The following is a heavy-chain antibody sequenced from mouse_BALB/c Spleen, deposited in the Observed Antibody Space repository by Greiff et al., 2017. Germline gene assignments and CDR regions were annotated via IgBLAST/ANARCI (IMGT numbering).Heavy chain of an antibody. J-gene: IGHJ3*01. D-gene: IGHD2-14*01. V-gene: IGHV1-67*01. CDR1: GYTFTDYA. CDR3: ARSYYRRDWPGFAY. Sequence: QVQLKESGPELVRPGESVKISCKGSGYTFTDYAMHWVKQSHAKSLEWIGVISIYYDNTNYNQKFKGKATMTVDKSSSTAYMELARLTSEDSAIYYCARSYYRRDWPGFAYWGQGTLVTVSA. CDR2: ISIYYDNT.